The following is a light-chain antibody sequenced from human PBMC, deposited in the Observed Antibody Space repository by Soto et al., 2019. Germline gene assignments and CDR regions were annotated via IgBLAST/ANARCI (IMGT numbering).Light chain of an antibody. CDR1: IDDVTAYYR. J-gene: IGLJ1*01. CDR3: IVYARTSTYV. CDR2: GVS. Sequence: QSALAQPPSVSGSPGQSVTISCSGTIDDVTAYYRVSWYKQTPGTAPKLMIYGVSNRPSGVPDRFSGSRSGNTASLSISGLQAEDEGDYYFIVYARTSTYVFRTATKVT. V-gene: IGLV2-18*01.